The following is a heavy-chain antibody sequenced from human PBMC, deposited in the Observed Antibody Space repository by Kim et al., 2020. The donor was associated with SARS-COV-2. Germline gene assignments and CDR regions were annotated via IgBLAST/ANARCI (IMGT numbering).Heavy chain of an antibody. J-gene: IGHJ6*02. CDR2: ISSSSSYT. Sequence: GGSLRLSCAASGFTFSDYYMSWIRQAPGKGLEWVSYISSSSSYTNYADSVKGRFTISRDNAKNSLYLQMNSLRAEDTAVYYCARDRDCSSTSCYAGYYYYGMDVWGQGTTVTVSS. CDR3: ARDRDCSSTSCYAGYYYYGMDV. CDR1: GFTFSDYY. V-gene: IGHV3-11*05. D-gene: IGHD2-2*01.